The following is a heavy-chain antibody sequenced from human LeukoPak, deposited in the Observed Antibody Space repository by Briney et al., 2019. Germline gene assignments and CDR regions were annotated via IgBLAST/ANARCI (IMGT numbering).Heavy chain of an antibody. CDR3: ARQLRWGDFDF. CDR1: GGSVSSGSYY. V-gene: IGHV4-61*01. J-gene: IGHJ4*02. Sequence: PSETLSLTCSVSGGSVSSGSYYCTWIRQPPGKGLEWIGYIYYSGSTNYNPSLKSRVTISVDTYKNQFSLKLSSVTAADTAVYYCARQLRWGDFDFWGQGTLVTVSS. CDR2: IYYSGST. D-gene: IGHD4-23*01.